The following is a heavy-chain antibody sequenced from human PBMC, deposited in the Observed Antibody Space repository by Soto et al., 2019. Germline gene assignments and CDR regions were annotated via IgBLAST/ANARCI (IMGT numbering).Heavy chain of an antibody. J-gene: IGHJ6*02. CDR2: INPSGGST. V-gene: IGHV1-46*01. Sequence: QVQLVQSGAEVKKPGASVKVSCKASGYTFTSYYMHWVRQAPGQGLEWMGIINPSGGSTSYAQKFQGRVTMARDTSRRTANMELRSLRSEDTAVYCWAREERGEYYDFWSGPGNYYYGMDVWGQGTTVTVSS. CDR1: GYTFTSYY. CDR3: AREERGEYYDFWSGPGNYYYGMDV. D-gene: IGHD3-3*01.